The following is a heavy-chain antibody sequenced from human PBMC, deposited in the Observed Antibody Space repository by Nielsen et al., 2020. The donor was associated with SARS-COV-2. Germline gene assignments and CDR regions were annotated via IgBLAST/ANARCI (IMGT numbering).Heavy chain of an antibody. CDR3: VSPIPLFSTDWNRGCVFDI. D-gene: IGHD1/OR15-1a*01. CDR1: GGTFSSFA. Sequence: SVKISCKASGGTFSSFAIHWVRQAPGRGPEWMGGINPLFDTPKYAPKFQGRLTITADESTSTAYVELSSLRSEDTALYYCVSPIPLFSTDWNRGCVFDIWGQGTMVTVSS. V-gene: IGHV1-69*13. J-gene: IGHJ3*02. CDR2: INPLFDTP.